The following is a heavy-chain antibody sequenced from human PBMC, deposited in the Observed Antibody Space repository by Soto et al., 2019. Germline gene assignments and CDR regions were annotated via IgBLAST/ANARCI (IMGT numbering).Heavy chain of an antibody. CDR2: IYYSGGT. D-gene: IGHD3-10*01. CDR1: GGSISSSSYY. V-gene: IGHV4-39*01. J-gene: IGHJ4*02. Sequence: SETLSLTCTVSGGSISSSSYYWGWIRQPPGRGLEWIGSIYYSGGTYYNPSLKSRVTISVDTSKNQFSLKLSSVTAADTAVYYCARQIRASVRGVPPDYWGQGTLVTVSS. CDR3: ARQIRASVRGVPPDY.